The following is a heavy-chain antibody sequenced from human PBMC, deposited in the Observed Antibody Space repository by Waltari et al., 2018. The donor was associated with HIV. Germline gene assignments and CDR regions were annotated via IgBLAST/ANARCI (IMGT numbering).Heavy chain of an antibody. CDR3: ARGWLSRGYYL. V-gene: IGHV4-31*03. CDR1: GGPISSSGYY. J-gene: IGHJ4*02. D-gene: IGHD3-22*01. Sequence: QVQLQESGPGLVKPSQTLSLTCTVSGGPISSSGYYWSWIRQNPGKGLGWIGYIYYSGSTYYNPSLKSRLTISVDTSKNQFSLKLNCVTAADTAVYYCARGWLSRGYYLWGQGTLVTVSS. CDR2: IYYSGST.